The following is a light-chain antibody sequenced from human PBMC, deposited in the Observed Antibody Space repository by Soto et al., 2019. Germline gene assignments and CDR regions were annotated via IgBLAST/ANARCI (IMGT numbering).Light chain of an antibody. CDR3: QSYDSSLRVV. CDR2: GNS. CDR1: SSNIGAGYD. Sequence: QSVLTQPPSVSGAPGQRVTISCTGSSSNIGAGYDVHWYQQLPGTAPKLLIYGNSNRPSGVPDRFPGSKSGTSASLAITGLQAEDEADYYCQSYDSSLRVVFGGGTKVTVL. V-gene: IGLV1-40*01. J-gene: IGLJ2*01.